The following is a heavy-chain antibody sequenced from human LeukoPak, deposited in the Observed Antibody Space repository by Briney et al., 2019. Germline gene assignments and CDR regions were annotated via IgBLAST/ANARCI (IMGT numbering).Heavy chain of an antibody. CDR3: ATDSFDYDTLTGSYYFDY. CDR2: IIPILDIT. J-gene: IGHJ4*02. D-gene: IGHD3-9*01. CDR1: GGTFSNYA. Sequence: SVKVSCKASGGTFSNYAINWVRQAPGQGLEWMGRIIPILDITNYAQNFQGRVTITADKSMSTAYMELSSLRSEDTAVYYCATDSFDYDTLTGSYYFDYWGQGTLVTVSS. V-gene: IGHV1-69*04.